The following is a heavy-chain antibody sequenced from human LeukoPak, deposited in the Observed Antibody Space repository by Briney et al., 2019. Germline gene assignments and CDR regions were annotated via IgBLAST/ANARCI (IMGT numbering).Heavy chain of an antibody. CDR2: VDPEDGET. Sequence: AASEKVSCKVSGYTFTDYYMHWVQQAPGKGLEWMGLVDPEDGETIYAEKFQGRVTITADTSTDTAYMELSSLRSEDTAVYYCATRGYSGYDVDYWGQGTLVTVSS. CDR1: GYTFTDYY. V-gene: IGHV1-69-2*01. J-gene: IGHJ4*02. CDR3: ATRGYSGYDVDY. D-gene: IGHD5-12*01.